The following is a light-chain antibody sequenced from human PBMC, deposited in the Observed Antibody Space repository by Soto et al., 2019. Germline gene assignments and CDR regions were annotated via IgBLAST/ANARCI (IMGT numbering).Light chain of an antibody. CDR3: LLVHRGVGV. CDR1: TGAVTSGHY. Sequence: QAVVTQEPSLTVSPGGTVTLTCGSSTGAVTSGHYPHWFQQKPGQAPRTLIYDTRNKHSWTPARFSGYLLGGKAALTLSGEPPDDEADYYCLLVHRGVGVFGGGTKLTVL. V-gene: IGLV7-46*01. J-gene: IGLJ3*02. CDR2: DTR.